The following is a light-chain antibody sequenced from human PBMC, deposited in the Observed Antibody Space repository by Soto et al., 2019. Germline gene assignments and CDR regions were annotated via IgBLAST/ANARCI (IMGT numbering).Light chain of an antibody. CDR3: QRRGT. CDR2: DAS. V-gene: IGKV3-11*01. Sequence: PGDRATLSCRASQSVGTYLAWYPQKPGQPPRLLIYDASNRATGVPARFSGSGSGTDFTLTISSLEPEDFALYYCQRRGTFGQGTKLEIK. J-gene: IGKJ2*01. CDR1: QSVGTY.